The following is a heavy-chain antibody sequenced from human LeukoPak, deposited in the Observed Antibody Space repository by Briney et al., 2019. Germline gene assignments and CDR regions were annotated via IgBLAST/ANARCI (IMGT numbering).Heavy chain of an antibody. V-gene: IGHV3-30-3*01. Sequence: GGSLRLSCAASGSTFSSYAMHWVRQAPGKGLEWVAVISYDGSNKYYADSVKGRFTISRDNSKNTLYLQMNSLRAEDTAVYYCARSRIVVVPAAIGFDYWGQGTLVTVSS. D-gene: IGHD2-2*02. CDR3: ARSRIVVVPAAIGFDY. CDR1: GSTFSSYA. J-gene: IGHJ4*02. CDR2: ISYDGSNK.